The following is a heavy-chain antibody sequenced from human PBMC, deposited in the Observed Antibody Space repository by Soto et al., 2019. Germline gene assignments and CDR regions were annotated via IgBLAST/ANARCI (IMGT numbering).Heavy chain of an antibody. CDR3: ATGDPTVTTIDFDY. CDR1: GYTLTELS. D-gene: IGHD4-17*01. V-gene: IGHV1-24*01. Sequence: ASVKVSCKVSGYTLTELSMHWVRQAPGKGLEWMGGFDPEDGETIYAQKFQGRVTMTEDTSTDTAYMELSSLRSEDTAVYYCATGDPTVTTIDFDYWGQGTLVTVSS. J-gene: IGHJ4*02. CDR2: FDPEDGET.